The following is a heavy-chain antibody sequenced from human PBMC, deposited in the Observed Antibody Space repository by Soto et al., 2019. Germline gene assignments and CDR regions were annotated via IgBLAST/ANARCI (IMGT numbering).Heavy chain of an antibody. Sequence: LXLTCAVSVGSFTSNNWWTWVRQPPGQGLEWIGEIYRTGSTNYNPSLKSRVTISLDKSENQFSLKVTSLTAADTAVYYCASRDPGTSDDYWGQGTLVTVSS. V-gene: IGHV4-4*02. CDR2: IYRTGST. CDR3: ASRDPGTSDDY. CDR1: VGSFTSNNW. J-gene: IGHJ4*02. D-gene: IGHD1-7*01.